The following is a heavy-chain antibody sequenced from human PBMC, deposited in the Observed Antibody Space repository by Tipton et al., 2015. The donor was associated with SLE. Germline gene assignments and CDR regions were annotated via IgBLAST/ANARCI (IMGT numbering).Heavy chain of an antibody. CDR3: ARDGYCANGVCLDALDI. D-gene: IGHD2-8*01. V-gene: IGHV3-48*01. CDR1: GFTFSSSA. Sequence: SLRLSCAASGFTFSSSAMNWVRQAPGKGLEWVSSISSDSGSIYYADSMRGRFAVSRDNPKNSLYLQMNSLRADDTAVYYCARDGYCANGVCLDALDIWGQGTMVIVSS. CDR2: ISSDSGSI. J-gene: IGHJ3*02.